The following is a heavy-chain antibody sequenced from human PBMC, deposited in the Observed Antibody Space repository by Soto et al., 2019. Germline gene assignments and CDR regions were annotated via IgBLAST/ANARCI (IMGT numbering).Heavy chain of an antibody. Sequence: GGSLRLSCAASGFTFSSYAMSWVRQAPGKGLEWVSAISGSGGSTYYADSVKGRFTISRDNSKNTLYLQMNSLRAEDTAVYYCAKDRGKVDTAMVIDYWGQGTLVTVSS. V-gene: IGHV3-23*01. J-gene: IGHJ4*02. CDR1: GFTFSSYA. D-gene: IGHD5-18*01. CDR3: AKDRGKVDTAMVIDY. CDR2: ISGSGGST.